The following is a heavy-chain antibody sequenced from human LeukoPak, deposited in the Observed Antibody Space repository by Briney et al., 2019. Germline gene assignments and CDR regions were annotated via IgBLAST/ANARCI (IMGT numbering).Heavy chain of an antibody. D-gene: IGHD3-10*02. CDR2: TYYRSKWYY. CDR3: ARGLFGISNWFDP. J-gene: IGHJ5*02. V-gene: IGHV6-1*01. Sequence: SQTLSLTCAISGDSVSSNSAAWNWIRQSPSRGLEWLGKTYYRSKWYYDYAVSVKSRIVINPDTSKNQLSLQLNSVTPEDTAVYYCARGLFGISNWFDPWGQGTLVTVSS. CDR1: GDSVSSNSAA.